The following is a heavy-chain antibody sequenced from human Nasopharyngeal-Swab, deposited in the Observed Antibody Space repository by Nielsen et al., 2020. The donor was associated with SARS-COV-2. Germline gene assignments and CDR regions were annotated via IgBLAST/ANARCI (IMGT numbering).Heavy chain of an antibody. CDR1: GLTFSDYY. Sequence: GGSLRLSCAASGLTFSDYYMSWIRQAPGKGLEWVSYISSSGSTIYYADSVKGRFTISRDNAKNSLYLQMNSLRAEDTAVYYCARGLYYYYYYYMDVWGKGTTVTVSS. CDR3: ARGLYYYYYYYMDV. J-gene: IGHJ6*03. V-gene: IGHV3-11*04. CDR2: ISSSGSTI. D-gene: IGHD2-15*01.